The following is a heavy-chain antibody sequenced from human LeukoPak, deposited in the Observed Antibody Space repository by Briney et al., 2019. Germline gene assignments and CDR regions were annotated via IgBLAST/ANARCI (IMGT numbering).Heavy chain of an antibody. Sequence: GGSLRLSCAASGFTFSDYHMSWIRQAPGKGLEWVSYISSSGSYTNYADSVKGRFTISRDNAKNSLYLQMNSLRAEDTAVYYCARDATAAGRFDPWGQGTLVTVSS. CDR2: ISSSGSYT. V-gene: IGHV3-11*06. D-gene: IGHD6-13*01. CDR3: ARDATAAGRFDP. J-gene: IGHJ5*02. CDR1: GFTFSDYH.